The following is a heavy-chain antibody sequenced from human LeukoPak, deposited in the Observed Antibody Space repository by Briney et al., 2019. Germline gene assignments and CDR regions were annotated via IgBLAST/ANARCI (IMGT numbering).Heavy chain of an antibody. V-gene: IGHV3-43*01. CDR1: GFTFDDYT. CDR2: ISWDGGST. J-gene: IGHJ4*02. Sequence: PGGSLRLSCAASGFTFDDYTMHWVRQAPGKGLEWVSLISWDGGSTYYADSVKGRFTISRDNTMNSLFLQMNSLRAEDTAVYYCAPALSLYDYIYFDYWGQGTLVTVSS. D-gene: IGHD5-12*01. CDR3: APALSLYDYIYFDY.